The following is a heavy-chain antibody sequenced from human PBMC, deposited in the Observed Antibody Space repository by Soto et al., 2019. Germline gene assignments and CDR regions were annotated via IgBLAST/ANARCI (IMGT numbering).Heavy chain of an antibody. Sequence: SETLSLTCTVSGGSISSYYWSWIRQPPGKGLEWIGYIYYSGSTNYNPSLKSRVTISVDTSKNQFSLKLSSVTAADTAVYYCARVPNVDTAMIGLGFDYWGQGTLVTVSS. J-gene: IGHJ4*02. CDR2: IYYSGST. CDR1: GGSISSYY. V-gene: IGHV4-59*01. CDR3: ARVPNVDTAMIGLGFDY. D-gene: IGHD5-18*01.